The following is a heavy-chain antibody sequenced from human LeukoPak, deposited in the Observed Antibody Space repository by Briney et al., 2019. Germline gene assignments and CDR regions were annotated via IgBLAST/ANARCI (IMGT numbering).Heavy chain of an antibody. CDR1: GFPFRSYE. Sequence: GGSLRLSCAASGFPFRSYEMYWVRQAPGKGLECVAYISRSDTTIYYADSVKGRFTLSRDDAKKSLYLQMNSLQVEDTAVYYCARDGNVWGSYRFFDYWGQGTLVTVSS. V-gene: IGHV3-48*03. CDR3: ARDGNVWGSYRFFDY. D-gene: IGHD3-16*02. J-gene: IGHJ4*02. CDR2: ISRSDTTI.